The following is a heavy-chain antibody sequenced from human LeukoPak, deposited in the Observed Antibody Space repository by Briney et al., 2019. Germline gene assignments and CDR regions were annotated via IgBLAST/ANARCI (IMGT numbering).Heavy chain of an antibody. J-gene: IGHJ5*02. CDR1: GYTFTSYD. CDR2: MNPNSGNT. V-gene: IGHV1-8*01. D-gene: IGHD3-3*01. Sequence: ASVKVSCKASGYTFTSYDINWVRQATGQGLEWMGWMNPNSGNTGYAQKFQGRVTMTRNTSISTAYMELSSLRSEDTAVYYCARGSPIDFSSGYWYWFDPWGQGTLVTVSS. CDR3: ARGSPIDFSSGYWYWFDP.